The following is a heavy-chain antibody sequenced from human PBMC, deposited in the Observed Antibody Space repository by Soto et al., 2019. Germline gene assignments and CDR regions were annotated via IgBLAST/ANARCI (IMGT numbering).Heavy chain of an antibody. Sequence: EVQLVESGGGLVQPGGSLRLSCAASGFTFSTYWMHWVRQAPGKGLVWVSRINSDGSTTTYADSVKGRFTISRDNAKNTLYLQTNSLRAEDTAVYFCATVGTGSYNWLDPWGQGTLVTVSS. V-gene: IGHV3-74*01. CDR2: INSDGSTT. CDR3: ATVGTGSYNWLDP. J-gene: IGHJ5*02. CDR1: GFTFSTYW. D-gene: IGHD1-26*01.